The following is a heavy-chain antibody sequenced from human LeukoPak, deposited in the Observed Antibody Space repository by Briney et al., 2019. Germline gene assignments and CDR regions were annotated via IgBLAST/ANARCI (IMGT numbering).Heavy chain of an antibody. CDR2: VAGSGGSA. D-gene: IGHD6-19*01. J-gene: IGHJ4*02. CDR3: AKDRISDWYRFDY. Sequence: PGGSLRLSCAASGFTFSNYAMSWVRQAPGKGLEWVSGVAGSGGSAYYADSVKGRFTISRDNSKNTLYLQMNSLRAEDTAVYYCAKDRISDWYRFDYWGQGTLVTVSS. CDR1: GFTFSNYA. V-gene: IGHV3-23*01.